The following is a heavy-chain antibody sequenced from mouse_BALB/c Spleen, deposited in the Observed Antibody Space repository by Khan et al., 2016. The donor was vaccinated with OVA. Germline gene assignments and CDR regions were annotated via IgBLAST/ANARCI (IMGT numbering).Heavy chain of an antibody. D-gene: IGHD2-12*01. J-gene: IGHJ2*01. CDR2: IDSSGGST. V-gene: IGHV5-6-3*01. Sequence: EVELVESGVGILQPGGSLKRSCAAARFTISTYGMSSARHTTDKRLQLVAPIDSSGGSTDYPDSVKRRITISGDNAKSAMYEQMRVLKCEDTDMFDCARIAIWGQGTTLTVSS. CDR3: ARIAI. CDR1: RFTISTYG.